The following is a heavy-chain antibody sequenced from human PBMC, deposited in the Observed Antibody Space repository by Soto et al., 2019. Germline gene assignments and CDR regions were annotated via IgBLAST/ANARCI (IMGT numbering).Heavy chain of an antibody. J-gene: IGHJ4*02. Sequence: SETLSLTCAVYGGSFSGYYWSWIRQPPGKGLEWIGEINHSGSTNYNPSLKSRVTISVDTSKSQFSLKLSSVTAADTAVYYCARGLTSTGIAAAGTCFDYWGQGTLVTVSS. D-gene: IGHD6-13*01. V-gene: IGHV4-34*01. CDR3: ARGLTSTGIAAAGTCFDY. CDR2: INHSGST. CDR1: GGSFSGYY.